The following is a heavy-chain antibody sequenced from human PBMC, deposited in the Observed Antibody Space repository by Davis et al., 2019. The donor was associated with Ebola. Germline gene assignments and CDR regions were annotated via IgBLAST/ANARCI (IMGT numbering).Heavy chain of an antibody. J-gene: IGHJ4*02. D-gene: IGHD3-22*01. V-gene: IGHV1-18*04. Sequence: ASVKVSCKASGYTFTSYGISWVRQPPGQGLEWMGWISAYNGNTNYAQKLQGRVTMTTDTSTSTAYMELRSLRSDDTAVYYCARVGRPPYYYDSSGYWGQGTLVTVSS. CDR3: ARVGRPPYYYDSSGY. CDR2: ISAYNGNT. CDR1: GYTFTSYG.